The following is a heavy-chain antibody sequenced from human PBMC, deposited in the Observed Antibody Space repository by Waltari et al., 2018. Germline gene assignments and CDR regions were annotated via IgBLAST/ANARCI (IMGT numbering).Heavy chain of an antibody. D-gene: IGHD4-17*01. CDR1: GGSIRSSSYY. J-gene: IGHJ5*02. CDR3: ARGSTVTPLT. CDR2: IYYSGST. Sequence: QLQLQESGQGLVKPSETLSLTCTVSGGSIRSSSYYWGWIRQPPGKGLEWIGSIYYSGSTYYNPSLKSRVTISVDTSKNQFSLKLSSVTAADTAVNYCARGSTVTPLTWGQGTLVTVSS. V-gene: IGHV4-39*07.